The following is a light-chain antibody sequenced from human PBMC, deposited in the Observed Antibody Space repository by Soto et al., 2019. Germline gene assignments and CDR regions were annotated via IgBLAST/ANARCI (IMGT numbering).Light chain of an antibody. V-gene: IGLV2-14*01. J-gene: IGLJ1*01. Sequence: QSALTQPASVSGSPGQSITISCTGTSSDVGGYNYVSWYQQHPGKAPKLMIYEVSNRPSGVSNRFSGSKSGNTASLTISGLQAEDEADYYCSLYTTSSTNYVFVTGTKVT. CDR1: SSDVGGYNY. CDR2: EVS. CDR3: SLYTTSSTNYV.